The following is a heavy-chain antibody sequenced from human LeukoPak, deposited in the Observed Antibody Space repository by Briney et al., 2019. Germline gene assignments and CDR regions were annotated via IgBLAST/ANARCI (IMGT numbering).Heavy chain of an antibody. D-gene: IGHD1-14*01. V-gene: IGHV1-18*01. J-gene: IGHJ4*02. Sequence: ASVKVSCKASGYTFINYGISWVRQAPGQGLEWMGWISAYNGNTNYAQRLQGRVTMTTDTSTSTAYMELRSLRSDDTAVYYCAREGLTTSIDYWGQGTLVTVSS. CDR2: ISAYNGNT. CDR1: GYTFINYG. CDR3: AREGLTTSIDY.